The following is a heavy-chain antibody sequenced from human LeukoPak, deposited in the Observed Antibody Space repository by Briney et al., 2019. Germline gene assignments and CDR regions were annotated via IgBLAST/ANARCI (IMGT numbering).Heavy chain of an antibody. D-gene: IGHD2-2*01. J-gene: IGHJ4*01. V-gene: IGHV3-30*04. Sequence: GGSLRLSCAASGFTFSSYAMHWVREAPGKGLEWVAVISYDGSNKYYADSVKGRFTISRDNSKNTLYLQMNSLRAEDTAVYYCARDAIHYCSQPTPATAPS. CDR2: ISYDGSNK. CDR1: GFTFSSYA. CDR3: ARDAIHY.